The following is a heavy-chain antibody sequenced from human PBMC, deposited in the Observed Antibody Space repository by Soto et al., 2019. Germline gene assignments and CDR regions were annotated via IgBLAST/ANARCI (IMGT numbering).Heavy chain of an antibody. D-gene: IGHD1-1*01. Sequence: EVQLLESGGGLVQPGGSLRLSCAASGFTFSSYAMSWVRQAPGKGLEWVSAISGSGGSTYYADSVKGRFTISRDNSKNTLYLQMNSLRAEDTAVYYCAKLSLQPIPYYYYGMDVWGQGTTVTVSS. V-gene: IGHV3-23*01. CDR3: AKLSLQPIPYYYYGMDV. CDR1: GFTFSSYA. J-gene: IGHJ6*02. CDR2: ISGSGGST.